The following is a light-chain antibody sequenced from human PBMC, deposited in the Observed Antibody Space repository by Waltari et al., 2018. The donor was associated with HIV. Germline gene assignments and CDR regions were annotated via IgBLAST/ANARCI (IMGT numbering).Light chain of an antibody. J-gene: IGKJ2*01. CDR1: QSVSSSY. CDR2: DAS. CDR3: QQSGTSPYT. Sequence: VLPQPPGTLSLSPGERPTLSCRASQSVSSSYLAWYQQKPGQAPRLLIYDASIRATGIPDRFSGSGSGTDFILTISRLEPEDFAVYYCQQSGTSPYTFGQGTKLEIK. V-gene: IGKV3-20*01.